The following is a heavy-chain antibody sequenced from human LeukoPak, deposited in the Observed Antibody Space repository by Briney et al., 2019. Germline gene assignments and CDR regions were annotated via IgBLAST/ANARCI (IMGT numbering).Heavy chain of an antibody. CDR1: GDSISGNY. D-gene: IGHD6-19*01. J-gene: IGHJ4*02. Sequence: SETLSLTCTVSGDSISGNYWTWIRQPPGKGLDWIGCIYYSGSTNYNPSLKSRVTISVDTSKNQFSLKLSSVTAADTAVYYCASSYNSAWYVNWGQGTLVTVSS. V-gene: IGHV4-59*01. CDR3: ASSYNSAWYVN. CDR2: IYYSGST.